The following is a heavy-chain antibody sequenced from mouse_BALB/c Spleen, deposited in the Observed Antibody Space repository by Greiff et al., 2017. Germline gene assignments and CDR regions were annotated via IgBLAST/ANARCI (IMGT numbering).Heavy chain of an antibody. D-gene: IGHD2-2*01. V-gene: IGHV3-2*02. J-gene: IGHJ4*01. Sequence: VQLQQSGPGLVKPSQSLSLTCTVTGYSITSDYAWNWIRQFPGNKLEWMGYISYSGSTSYNPSLKSRISITRDTSKNQFFLQLNSVTTEDTATYYCARNGYDGGMDYWGQGTSVTVSS. CDR2: ISYSGST. CDR1: GYSITSDYA. CDR3: ARNGYDGGMDY.